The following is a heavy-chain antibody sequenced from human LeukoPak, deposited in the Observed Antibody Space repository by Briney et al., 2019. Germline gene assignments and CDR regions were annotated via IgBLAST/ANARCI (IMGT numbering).Heavy chain of an antibody. CDR1: GFTFSSYW. CDR2: INSDGSST. CDR3: ARAGGSGSYFGRFGY. Sequence: GGSLRLSCAASGFTFSSYWMHWVRQAPGKGLVWVSRINSDGSSTSYADSVKGRFTISRDNAKNTLYPQMNSLRAEDTAVYYCARAGGSGSYFGRFGYWGQGTLVTVSS. V-gene: IGHV3-74*01. D-gene: IGHD1-26*01. J-gene: IGHJ4*02.